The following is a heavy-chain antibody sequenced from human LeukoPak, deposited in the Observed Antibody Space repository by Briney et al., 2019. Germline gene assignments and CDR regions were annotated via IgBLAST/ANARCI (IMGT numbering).Heavy chain of an antibody. J-gene: IGHJ4*02. CDR1: GITLSNYG. V-gene: IGHV3-23*01. D-gene: IGHD1-14*01. CDR3: AKDRPAQPYYFDY. CDR2: ISDSGGRT. Sequence: PGGSLRLSCAVSGITLSNYGMSWVRQAPGKGLEWVAGISDSGGRTNYADSVKGRFTISRDNSKNTLYLQMNSLRAEDTAVYYCAKDRPAQPYYFDYWAQGTLVPVSS.